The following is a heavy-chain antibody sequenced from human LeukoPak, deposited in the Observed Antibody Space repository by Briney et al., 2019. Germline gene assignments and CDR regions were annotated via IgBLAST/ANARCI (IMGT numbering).Heavy chain of an antibody. V-gene: IGHV4-39*01. D-gene: IGHD2-21*02. J-gene: IGHJ4*02. CDR3: ARSQATAMVSDY. Sequence: PSETLPLTCTVSGGSLNSSSYYWGWIRQPPGKGLEWIGSIFYSGRTYYNPSLKSRVTIFVDTSKNQFSLKLNSVTAADAAVYYCARSQATAMVSDYWGQGTLVTVSS. CDR2: IFYSGRT. CDR1: GGSLNSSSYY.